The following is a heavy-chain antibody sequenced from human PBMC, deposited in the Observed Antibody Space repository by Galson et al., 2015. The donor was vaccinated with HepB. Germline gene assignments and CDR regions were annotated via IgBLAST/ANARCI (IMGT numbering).Heavy chain of an antibody. CDR3: ARVDVRIRIMSSLLF. V-gene: IGHV1-18*01. CDR1: GYTFINYD. Sequence: SVKVSCKASGYTFINYDLIWLRQAPGQGLAWMGWISTSNGDTKYPQKFQDRVTMTTDTFTRTAYVELRKLRSDDTAVYYCARVDVRIRIMSSLLFWGQGTLVTVPS. D-gene: IGHD3-16*01. CDR2: ISTSNGDT. J-gene: IGHJ4*02.